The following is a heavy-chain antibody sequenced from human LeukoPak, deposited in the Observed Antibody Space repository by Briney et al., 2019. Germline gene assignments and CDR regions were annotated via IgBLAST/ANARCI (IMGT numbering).Heavy chain of an antibody. CDR3: ARGVTGKNWFDP. CDR1: GFTFSSYS. J-gene: IGHJ5*02. Sequence: GGSLRLSCAASGFTFSSYSMNWVRQAPGKRLEWVSYISSSSSAMSYADSVKGRFTISRDNAKNSLYLQMNSLRDEDTAVYYCARGVTGKNWFDPWGQGTQVTVSS. V-gene: IGHV3-48*02. CDR2: ISSSSSAM. D-gene: IGHD5-18*01.